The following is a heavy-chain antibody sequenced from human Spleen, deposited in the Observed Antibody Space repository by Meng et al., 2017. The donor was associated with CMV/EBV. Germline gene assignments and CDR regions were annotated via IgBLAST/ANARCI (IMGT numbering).Heavy chain of an antibody. J-gene: IGHJ6*02. CDR2: IIPLFGTA. CDR1: GGTFSNYA. D-gene: IGHD6-19*01. CDR3: ARVVAGTAAIRWYYYGMDV. Sequence: SVKVSCKASGGTFSNYAISWVRQAPGQGLEWMGGIIPLFGTANYAQKFHGRGTISTDESTSTAYMELRSLRSDDTAVYYCARVVAGTAAIRWYYYGMDVWGQGTTVTVSS. V-gene: IGHV1-69*05.